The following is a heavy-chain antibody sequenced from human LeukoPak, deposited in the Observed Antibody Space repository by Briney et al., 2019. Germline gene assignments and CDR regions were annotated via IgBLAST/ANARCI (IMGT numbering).Heavy chain of an antibody. D-gene: IGHD2-15*01. CDR1: GFTFSSYG. CDR3: AKDPGVVVVAATGLDY. Sequence: GGSLRLSCAASGFTFSSYGMHWVRQAPGKGLEWVAVISYDGSNKYYADSVKGRFAISRDNSKNTLYLQMNSLRAEDTAVYYCAKDPGVVVVAATGLDYWGQGTLVTVSS. CDR2: ISYDGSNK. V-gene: IGHV3-30*18. J-gene: IGHJ4*02.